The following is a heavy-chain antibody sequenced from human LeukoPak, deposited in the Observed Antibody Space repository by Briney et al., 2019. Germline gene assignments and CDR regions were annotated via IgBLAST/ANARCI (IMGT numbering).Heavy chain of an antibody. V-gene: IGHV1-3*01. CDR3: ARPMVRGVRPYYYYGMDV. D-gene: IGHD3-10*01. J-gene: IGHJ6*02. CDR1: GGTFSSYA. CDR2: INAGNGNT. Sequence: GASVKVSCKASGGTFSSYAISWVRQAPGQRLEWMGWINAGNGNTKYSQKFQGRVTITRDTSASTAYMELSSLRSEDTAVYCCARPMVRGVRPYYYYGMDVWGQGTTVTVSS.